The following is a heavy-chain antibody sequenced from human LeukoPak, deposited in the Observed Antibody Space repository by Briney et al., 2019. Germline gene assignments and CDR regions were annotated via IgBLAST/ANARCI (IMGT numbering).Heavy chain of an antibody. J-gene: IGHJ4*02. Sequence: SETLSLTCAVYGGFLSGYYWSWIRQPPGKGLEWIGEINHSGSTNYNPSLKSRVTISVDTSKNQFSLKLSSVTAADTAVYYCARARVSRGFSYWGQATLVTVSS. V-gene: IGHV4-34*01. CDR2: INHSGST. CDR3: ARARVSRGFSY. D-gene: IGHD6-13*01. CDR1: GGFLSGYY.